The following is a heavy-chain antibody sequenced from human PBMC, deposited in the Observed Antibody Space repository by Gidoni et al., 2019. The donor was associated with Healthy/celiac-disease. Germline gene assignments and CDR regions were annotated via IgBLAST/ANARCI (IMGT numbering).Heavy chain of an antibody. CDR3: AKSLGVAAAEGMDV. CDR1: GFPFDDYA. CDR2: ISWNSGSI. D-gene: IGHD6-13*01. Sequence: EVQLVESGGGLVQPGRSLRLACAASGFPFDDYAMHWVRQAPGKGLEWVSGISWNSGSIGYADSVKGRFTISRDNAKNSLYLQMNSLRAEDTALYYCAKSLGVAAAEGMDVWGQGTTVTVSS. V-gene: IGHV3-9*01. J-gene: IGHJ6*02.